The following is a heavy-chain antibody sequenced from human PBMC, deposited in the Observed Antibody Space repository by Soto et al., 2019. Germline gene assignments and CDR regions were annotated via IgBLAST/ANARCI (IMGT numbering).Heavy chain of an antibody. Sequence: PGGSLRLSCVGSGFTSEDYAMYWVRQAPGKGLEWVSGISWNSGTIGYADSVKGRFTISRDNAKISLYLQMNSLRPEDTALYYCAKEMGGRGDYALGFHYWGQGTLVTVSS. J-gene: IGHJ4*02. CDR3: AKEMGGRGDYALGFHY. CDR2: ISWNSGTI. V-gene: IGHV3-9*02. CDR1: GFTSEDYA. D-gene: IGHD4-17*01.